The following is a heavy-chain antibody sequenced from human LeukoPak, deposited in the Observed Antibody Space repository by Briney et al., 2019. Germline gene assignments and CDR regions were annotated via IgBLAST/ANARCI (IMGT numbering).Heavy chain of an antibody. V-gene: IGHV3-30-3*01. CDR3: AREAFAYSNYYYGMDV. J-gene: IGHJ6*02. Sequence: GGSLRLSCAASGFTFSSYAMHWVRQAPGKGLEWVAVISYDGSNKYYADSVKGRFTISRDNSKNTLYLQMNSLRAEDTAVYYCAREAFAYSNYYYGMDVWGQGTTVTVSS. CDR1: GFTFSSYA. D-gene: IGHD4-11*01. CDR2: ISYDGSNK.